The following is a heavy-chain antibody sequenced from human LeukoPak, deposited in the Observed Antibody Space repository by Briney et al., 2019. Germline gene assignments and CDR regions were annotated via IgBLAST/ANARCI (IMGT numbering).Heavy chain of an antibody. CDR1: GFTFSSYE. Sequence: PGGSLRLSCAASGFTFSSYEMNWVRQAPGKGLEWVSYISSSGSTIYYADSVKGRFTISRDNAKNSLYLQMNSLRAEDTAVYYCARDDYYGSGSPFDYWGQGTLVTVSS. CDR3: ARDDYYGSGSPFDY. V-gene: IGHV3-48*03. J-gene: IGHJ4*02. CDR2: ISSSGSTI. D-gene: IGHD3-10*01.